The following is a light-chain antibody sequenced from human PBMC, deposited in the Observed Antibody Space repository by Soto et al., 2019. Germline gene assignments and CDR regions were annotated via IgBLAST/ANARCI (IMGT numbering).Light chain of an antibody. V-gene: IGLV1-40*01. CDR1: TSNIGADDD. Sequence: SVLTQPPSVAGAAGQRVTISCTGSTSNIGADDDVHWYRQLPGTAPKLLIYGNSNRPSGVPDRFSGSKSGPSASLVITGLRAEDEADYYCQSFDSSLSGPFYVFGTGTKVTV. J-gene: IGLJ1*01. CDR2: GNS. CDR3: QSFDSSLSGPFYV.